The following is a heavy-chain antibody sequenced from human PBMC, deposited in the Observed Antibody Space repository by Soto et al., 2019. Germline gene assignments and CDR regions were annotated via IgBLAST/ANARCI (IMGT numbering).Heavy chain of an antibody. J-gene: IGHJ6*02. CDR3: ARVPRGVYYGMDV. D-gene: IGHD3-10*01. CDR1: GYTFTDYY. V-gene: IGHV1-2*04. Sequence: QVQLVQSGAEVKKPGASVKVSCKASGYTFTDYYMHWVRQAPGQRLEWMGWINPNSGTTNYAQKFQGWVTMTRDTSITTVYMEVSRLRSDDTAVYYCARVPRGVYYGMDVWGQGTTVTLSS. CDR2: INPNSGTT.